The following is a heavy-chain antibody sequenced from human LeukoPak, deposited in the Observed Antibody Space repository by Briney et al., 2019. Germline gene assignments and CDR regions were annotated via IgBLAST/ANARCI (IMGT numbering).Heavy chain of an antibody. D-gene: IGHD1-26*01. J-gene: IGHJ4*02. CDR2: IYYSGST. Sequence: SETLSLTCTVSGGSISSSSYYWGWIRQPPGKGLEWIGSIYYSGSTYYNPSLKSRVTISADTSKNQFSLKLSSVTAADTAVYYCARHGAGLYYFDYWGQGTLVTVSS. CDR3: ARHGAGLYYFDY. V-gene: IGHV4-39*01. CDR1: GGSISSSSYY.